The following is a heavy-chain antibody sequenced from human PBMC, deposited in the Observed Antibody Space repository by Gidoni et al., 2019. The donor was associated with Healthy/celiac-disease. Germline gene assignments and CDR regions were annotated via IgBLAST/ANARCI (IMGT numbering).Heavy chain of an antibody. Sequence: QVQLQESGPGLVKPSETLSRTCAVSGYSISRGYYWGWIRQPPGKGLEWGGSIYPSGSTYYNPSLKSRVTISVDTSKNQFSLKLSSVTAADTAVYYCARGSYYYGMDVWGQGTTVTVSS. CDR1: GYSISRGYY. CDR2: IYPSGST. J-gene: IGHJ6*02. CDR3: ARGSYYYGMDV. V-gene: IGHV4-38-2*01. D-gene: IGHD1-26*01.